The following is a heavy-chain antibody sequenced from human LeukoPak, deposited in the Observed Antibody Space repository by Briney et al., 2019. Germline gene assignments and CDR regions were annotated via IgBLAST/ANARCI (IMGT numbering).Heavy chain of an antibody. D-gene: IGHD3-10*01. CDR1: GFXLSDFG. CDR2: IWYDGSNK. Sequence: GGSLRLSCVASGFXLSDFGVHWVRQAPGKGLDWVALIWYDGSNKYYADSVKGRFTISRDISKNTIHLQMNSLRPDDTAVYYCARGTFVRGANPWYFDYWGQGMLVTVSS. V-gene: IGHV3-33*01. J-gene: IGHJ4*02. CDR3: ARGTFVRGANPWYFDY.